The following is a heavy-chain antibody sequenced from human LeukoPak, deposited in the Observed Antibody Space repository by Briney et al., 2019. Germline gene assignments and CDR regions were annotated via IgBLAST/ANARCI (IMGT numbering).Heavy chain of an antibody. D-gene: IGHD5-18*01. J-gene: IGHJ4*02. CDR3: ASPGSVGDTGMPDY. Sequence: GGSLRLSCAASGFIFSGYWMTWVRQAPGKGLEWVANIKQDGSVKYYVDSVKGRFTISRDNAKNSLYLQMNSLRAEDTAVYYCASPGSVGDTGMPDYWGQGTLVTVSS. V-gene: IGHV3-7*01. CDR1: GFIFSGYW. CDR2: IKQDGSVK.